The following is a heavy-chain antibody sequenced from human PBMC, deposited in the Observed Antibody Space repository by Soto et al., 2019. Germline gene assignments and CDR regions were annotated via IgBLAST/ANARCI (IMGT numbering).Heavy chain of an antibody. Sequence: QVQLVESGGGVVQPGRSLRLSCAASGFTFSSYGMHWVRQAPGKGLEWVAVIWYDGSNKYYADSVKGRFTISTDNSKNTLYLQMNSLRAEDTAVYYCARDDRSFWSGYLSDYWGQGTLVTVSS. CDR3: ARDDRSFWSGYLSDY. J-gene: IGHJ4*02. D-gene: IGHD3-3*01. CDR2: IWYDGSNK. CDR1: GFTFSSYG. V-gene: IGHV3-33*01.